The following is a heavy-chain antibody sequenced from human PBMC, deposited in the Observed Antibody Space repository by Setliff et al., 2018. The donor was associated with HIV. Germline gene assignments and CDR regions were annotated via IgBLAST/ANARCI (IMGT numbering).Heavy chain of an antibody. V-gene: IGHV3-7*03. CDR1: GFTFSTYW. J-gene: IGHJ3*02. Sequence: GGSLRLSCAASGFTFSTYWMIWVRQAPGKGLEWVAKIKQDGSEEYYVESVKGRFTTSRDNANNSLYLQMNSLKSEDTAVYYCARDTSRSDESAFDIWGQGTMVTVSS. D-gene: IGHD6-19*01. CDR2: IKQDGSEE. CDR3: ARDTSRSDESAFDI.